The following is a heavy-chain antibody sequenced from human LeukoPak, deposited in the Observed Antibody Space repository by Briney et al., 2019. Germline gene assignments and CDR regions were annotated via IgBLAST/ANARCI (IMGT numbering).Heavy chain of an antibody. Sequence: SETLSLTYTVCGGSISSSSYYWGWIRQPPGKGLERIGSIYYSGSTYYNPSLKSRVTISVDTSKNQFSLKLSSVTAADTAVYYCARHRDYDYIWGSYRPPRDWGQGTLVTVSS. CDR3: ARHRDYDYIWGSYRPPRD. CDR1: GGSISSSSYY. V-gene: IGHV4-39*01. D-gene: IGHD3-16*02. J-gene: IGHJ4*02. CDR2: IYYSGST.